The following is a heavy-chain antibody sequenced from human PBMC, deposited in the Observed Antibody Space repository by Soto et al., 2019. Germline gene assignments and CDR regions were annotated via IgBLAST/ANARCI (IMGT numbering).Heavy chain of an antibody. D-gene: IGHD2-8*01. V-gene: IGHV5-10-1*01. Sequence: GESLKISCKDSGNSFTRNWINWVRQMPGKGLEWMGRIDPSDSYTNYSPSFQGHVTISADKSISTAYLQWSSLKASDTAMYYCARQRSGNNPGANYYYYGMDVWGQGTTVTVSS. CDR3: ARQRSGNNPGANYYYYGMDV. J-gene: IGHJ6*02. CDR1: GNSFTRNW. CDR2: IDPSDSYT.